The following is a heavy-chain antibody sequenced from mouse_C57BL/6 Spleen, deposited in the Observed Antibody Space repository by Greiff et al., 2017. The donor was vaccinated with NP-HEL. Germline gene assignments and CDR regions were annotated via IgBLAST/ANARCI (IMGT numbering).Heavy chain of an antibody. CDR3: AKGDYDEVDY. D-gene: IGHD2-4*01. J-gene: IGHJ2*01. CDR2: IHPNSGST. Sequence: VKLQQPGAELVKPGASVKLSCKASGYTFTSYWMHWVKQRPGQGLEWIGMIHPNSGSTYYNEKLKSKATLNVDKSPSTAYMQLRSLTSEDTAFYYCAKGDYDEVDYWGQGTTLTVSS. CDR1: GYTFTSYW. V-gene: IGHV1-64*01.